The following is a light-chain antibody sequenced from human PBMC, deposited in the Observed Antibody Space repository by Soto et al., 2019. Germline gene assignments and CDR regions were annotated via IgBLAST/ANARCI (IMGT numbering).Light chain of an antibody. V-gene: IGKV3-20*01. J-gene: IGKJ1*01. CDR2: DAS. CDR1: QSVSRSY. Sequence: EIVLTQSPGTLSLSPGERATLSCRASQSVSRSYLAWYQQKPGQAPRLLISDASSRATGIPDRFSGSGSGTEFTITISRLEPEDSAVYCCQQYGSSPETFGQGTKVEIK. CDR3: QQYGSSPET.